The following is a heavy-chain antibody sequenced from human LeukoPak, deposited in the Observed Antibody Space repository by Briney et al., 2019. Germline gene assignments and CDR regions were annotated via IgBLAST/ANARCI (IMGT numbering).Heavy chain of an antibody. J-gene: IGHJ4*02. CDR2: ISGSGGST. Sequence: GGSLRLSCAASGFTFSSYAMSWVRQAPGKGLEWVSAISGSGGSTYYADSVKDRFTISRDNSKNTLYLQMNSLRAEDTAVYYCAKVWYCSSTSCYTFDYWGQGTLVTVSS. D-gene: IGHD2-2*02. V-gene: IGHV3-23*01. CDR3: AKVWYCSSTSCYTFDY. CDR1: GFTFSSYA.